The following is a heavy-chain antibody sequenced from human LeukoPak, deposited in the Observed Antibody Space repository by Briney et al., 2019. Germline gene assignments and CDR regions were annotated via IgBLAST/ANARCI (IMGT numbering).Heavy chain of an antibody. Sequence: GGSLRLSCAASGFTFSSHEMNWVRQAPGKGLEWVSYINSVRTTYYADSVAGRLTISRDNAKNSVYLQMNSLRVEDTAVYYCARSVEGNFDYWGQGTVVTVSS. CDR2: INSVRTT. CDR3: ARSVEGNFDY. D-gene: IGHD6-19*01. J-gene: IGHJ4*02. V-gene: IGHV3-48*03. CDR1: GFTFSSHE.